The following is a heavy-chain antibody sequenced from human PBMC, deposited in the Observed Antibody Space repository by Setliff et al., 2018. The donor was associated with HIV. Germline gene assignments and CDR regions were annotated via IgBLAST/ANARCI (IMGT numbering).Heavy chain of an antibody. V-gene: IGHV1-69*11. CDR3: ARVKRTSAYDY. Sequence: GASVKVSCKASGGTFSNYFISWIRQAPGQGLEWMGKIMPMLGTANYAQKFQGRVTITADESTSTAYMELSSLRSEDTAVYYCARVKRTSAYDYWGQGTLVTVSS. CDR2: IMPMLGTA. J-gene: IGHJ4*02. D-gene: IGHD2-2*01. CDR1: GGTFSNYF.